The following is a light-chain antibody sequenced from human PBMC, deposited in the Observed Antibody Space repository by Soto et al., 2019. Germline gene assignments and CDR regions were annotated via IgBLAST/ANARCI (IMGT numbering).Light chain of an antibody. CDR2: DVT. J-gene: IGLJ2*01. CDR3: GSYTVSSTLMI. Sequence: QSVLTQPASVSGSPGQSITISCSGTPSDIGAYNYVSWYQHLPGKAPKVIIYDVTNRPSGVSSRCSGSKSGITASLTISGLQAEDEANYYCGSYTVSSTLMIFGGGTKVTVL. CDR1: PSDIGAYNY. V-gene: IGLV2-14*03.